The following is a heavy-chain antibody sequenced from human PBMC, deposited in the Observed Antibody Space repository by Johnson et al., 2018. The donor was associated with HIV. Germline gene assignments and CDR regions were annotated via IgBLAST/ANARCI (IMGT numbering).Heavy chain of an antibody. CDR1: GFTFSSYW. D-gene: IGHD1-26*01. CDR2: IKQDGSEK. J-gene: IGHJ3*02. CDR3: ARDLSGSYRSDAFDI. Sequence: VQLVESGGGLVQPGGSLRLSCAASGFTFSSYWMSWVRQAPGKWLEWVANIKQDGSEKYYVDSVKGRFTISRDNAKNSLYLQMNSLRAEDTAVYYCARDLSGSYRSDAFDIWGQGTMVTVSS. V-gene: IGHV3-7*01.